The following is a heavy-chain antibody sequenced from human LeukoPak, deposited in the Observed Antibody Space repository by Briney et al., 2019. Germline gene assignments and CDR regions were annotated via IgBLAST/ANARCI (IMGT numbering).Heavy chain of an antibody. CDR3: ARPYYDSSAPPYDY. J-gene: IGHJ4*02. CDR2: ISAYNGNT. CDR1: GGTFSSYA. V-gene: IGHV1-18*01. Sequence: ASVKVSCKASGGTFSSYAISWARQAPGQGLEWMGWISAYNGNTNYAQKLQGRVTMTTDTSTSTAYMELRSLRSDDTAVYYCARPYYDSSAPPYDYWGQGTLVTVSS. D-gene: IGHD3-22*01.